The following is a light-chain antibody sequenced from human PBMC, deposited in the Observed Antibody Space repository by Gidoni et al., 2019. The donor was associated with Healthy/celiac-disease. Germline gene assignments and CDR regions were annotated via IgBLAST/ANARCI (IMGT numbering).Light chain of an antibody. V-gene: IGKV3-20*01. CDR3: QQYGSSPRT. J-gene: IGKJ1*01. CDR1: HSFSRSY. CDR2: VAS. Sequence: EIVLSQSPGTLSLSPGERATLSCRASHSFSRSYLAWYQQKPGQAPRLLIYVASSRATGIPDRFSGSGSGTDFTLTISRLEPEDFAVYYCQQYGSSPRTFXQXTKVEIK.